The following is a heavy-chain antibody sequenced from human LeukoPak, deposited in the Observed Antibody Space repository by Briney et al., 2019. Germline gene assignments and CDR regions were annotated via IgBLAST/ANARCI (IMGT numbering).Heavy chain of an antibody. V-gene: IGHV3-21*01. CDR1: GFTFSDYS. J-gene: IGHJ1*01. Sequence: PGGSLRLSGAASGFTFSDYSMNWVRQAPGKGLDWVSSISSTSTYILYADSVKDRFTISRDNARNSLYLQMNSLRAEDTAVYYCARFETVAAKPIEHWGPETLVTVSS. CDR3: ARFETVAAKPIEH. D-gene: IGHD6-19*01. CDR2: ISSTSTYI.